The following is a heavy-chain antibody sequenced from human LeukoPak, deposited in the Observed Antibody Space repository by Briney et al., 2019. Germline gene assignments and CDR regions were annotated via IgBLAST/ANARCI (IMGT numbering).Heavy chain of an antibody. D-gene: IGHD3-22*01. CDR1: GGSISSGGYY. CDR3: ASKYYYDSKFDY. CDR2: IYYGGST. V-gene: IGHV4-31*03. Sequence: SETLSLTCTVSGGSISSGGYYWSWIRQHPGKGLEWIGYIYYGGSTYYNPSLKSRVTISVDTSKNQFSLKLSSVTAADTAVYYCASKYYYDSKFDYWGQGTLVTVSS. J-gene: IGHJ4*02.